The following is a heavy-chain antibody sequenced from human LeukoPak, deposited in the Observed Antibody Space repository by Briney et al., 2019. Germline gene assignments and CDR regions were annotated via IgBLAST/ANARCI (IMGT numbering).Heavy chain of an antibody. J-gene: IGHJ4*02. Sequence: SETLSLTCTVSGGSISSGGYYWSWIRQPPGKGLEWIGYIYHSGSTYYNPSLKSRVTISVDRSKNQFSLKLSSVTAADTAVYYCARAGDYGDLDYWGQGTLVTVSS. CDR1: GGSISSGGYY. CDR3: ARAGDYGDLDY. CDR2: IYHSGST. V-gene: IGHV4-30-2*01. D-gene: IGHD4-17*01.